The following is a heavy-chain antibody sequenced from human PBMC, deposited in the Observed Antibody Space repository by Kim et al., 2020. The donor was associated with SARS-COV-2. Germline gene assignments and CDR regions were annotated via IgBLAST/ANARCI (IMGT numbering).Heavy chain of an antibody. CDR1: GGSISSGSFY. V-gene: IGHV4-39*01. CDR2: LYYSGST. CDR3: ARHRARSIYVWFDP. D-gene: IGHD3-10*02. Sequence: SETLSLTCTVSGGSISSGSFYWGWIRQPPGKGLEWIGSLYYSGSTYYNLSLKSRVTISVATSKNQFSLKLNSVTAAATAVYYCARHRARSIYVWFDPWGQGTLVTVSA. J-gene: IGHJ5*02.